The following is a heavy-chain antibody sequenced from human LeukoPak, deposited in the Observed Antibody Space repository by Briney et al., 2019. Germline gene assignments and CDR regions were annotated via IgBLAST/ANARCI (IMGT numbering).Heavy chain of an antibody. CDR1: GGTFSSYA. CDR3: ASFAGIAAAHSDFDY. D-gene: IGHD6-13*01. Sequence: ASVKVSCKASGGTFSSYAISWVRQAPGQGLEWMGRIIPILGIANYAQKFQGGVTITADKSTSTAYMELSSLRSEDTAVYYCASFAGIAAAHSDFDYWGQGTLVTVSS. J-gene: IGHJ4*02. V-gene: IGHV1-69*04. CDR2: IIPILGIA.